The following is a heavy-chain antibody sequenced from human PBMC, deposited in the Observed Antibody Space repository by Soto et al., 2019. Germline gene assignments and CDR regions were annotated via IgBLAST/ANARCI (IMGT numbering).Heavy chain of an antibody. J-gene: IGHJ6*02. Sequence: GGTLRLSCAASGFTFSSYWMSWVRQAPGKGREWVANIKQDGSEKYYVDSVKGGFTISRDNAKNSLYLQMKSLRAEDTAGDYCATRPRLQLWWTMSGDYYYGIDAGGQGTTVS. CDR1: GFTFSSYW. CDR2: IKQDGSEK. CDR3: ATRPRLQLWWTMSGDYYYGIDA. V-gene: IGHV3-7*01. D-gene: IGHD5-18*01.